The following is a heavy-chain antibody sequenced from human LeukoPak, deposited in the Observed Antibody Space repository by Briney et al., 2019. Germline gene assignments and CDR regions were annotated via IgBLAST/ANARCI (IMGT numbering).Heavy chain of an antibody. CDR1: GGSISSYY. Sequence: SDTLSLTCTVSGGSISSYYWSWIRQPSRKRLEGIGYIYYTGSTYYNPSLKSRVTISVDTSKNQLSLKLSSVTAADTAVYYCAREGPRGGGNWAHDAFDMWGQGTMVTVSS. J-gene: IGHJ3*02. CDR2: IYYTGST. V-gene: IGHV4-59*01. CDR3: AREGPRGGGNWAHDAFDM. D-gene: IGHD1-1*01.